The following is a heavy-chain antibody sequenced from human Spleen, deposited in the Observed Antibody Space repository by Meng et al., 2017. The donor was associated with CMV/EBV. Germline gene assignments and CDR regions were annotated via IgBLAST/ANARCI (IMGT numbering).Heavy chain of an antibody. CDR3: ARGIPLHYSGKYYVDEYFDY. Sequence: SETLSLTCIVSGGSINSSTYYWGWIRQPPGKGLEWIGSVYFSAITYYNPSLRSRLTISLDTSKNHFSLKLSSVTAADTAVYYCARGIPLHYSGKYYVDEYFDYWGQGTLVTVSS. CDR2: VYFSAIT. D-gene: IGHD3-10*02. V-gene: IGHV4-39*07. CDR1: GGSINSSTYY. J-gene: IGHJ4*02.